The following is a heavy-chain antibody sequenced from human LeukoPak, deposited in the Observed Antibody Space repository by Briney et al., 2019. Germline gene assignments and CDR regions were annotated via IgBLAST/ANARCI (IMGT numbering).Heavy chain of an antibody. V-gene: IGHV1-58*01. D-gene: IGHD1-26*01. J-gene: IGHJ3*02. CDR2: IVVGSGNT. CDR1: GFTFTSSA. Sequence: SVKVSCKASGFTFTSSAVQWVRQARGQRLEWIGWIVVGSGNTNYAQKFQERVTITRDMSTSTAYMELSSLRSEDTAVYYCARGRVGAPDVFDIWGQGTMVTVSS. CDR3: ARGRVGAPDVFDI.